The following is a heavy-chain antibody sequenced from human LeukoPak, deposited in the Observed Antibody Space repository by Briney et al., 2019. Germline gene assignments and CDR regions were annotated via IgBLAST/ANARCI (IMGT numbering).Heavy chain of an antibody. D-gene: IGHD2-8*02. J-gene: IGHJ6*03. CDR3: ARWVQVARYYYMDV. CDR1: RGSLSSYY. Sequence: SETLSLTCPVSRGSLSSYYWSWIRQPPGKGLEWIGYIYYSGSTNYNPSLKSRVTISVDTSKNQFSLKLSSVTAADTAVYYCARWVQVARYYYMDVWGKGTTVTVSS. V-gene: IGHV4-59*01. CDR2: IYYSGST.